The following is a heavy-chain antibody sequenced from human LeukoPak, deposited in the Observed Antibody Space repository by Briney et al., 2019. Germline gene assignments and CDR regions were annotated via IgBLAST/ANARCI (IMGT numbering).Heavy chain of an antibody. V-gene: IGHV4-39*01. Sequence: SETLSLTCTVSGDSIGSNNHYCGWIRQPPRKGLEWVGCIYHAGNTYSNPSLKSRVTMSVDTSKTQFSLKLTSLTATDTAIYYCERHVVAVLIPNWFDPWGQGTLVTVSS. D-gene: IGHD3-22*01. J-gene: IGHJ5*02. CDR2: IYHAGNT. CDR3: ERHVVAVLIPNWFDP. CDR1: GDSIGSNNHY.